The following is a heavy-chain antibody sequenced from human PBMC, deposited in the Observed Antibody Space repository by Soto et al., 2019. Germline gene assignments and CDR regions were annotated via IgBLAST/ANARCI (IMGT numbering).Heavy chain of an antibody. CDR2: IKQDGSEK. Sequence: EVQVVESGGGLVQPGGSLRLSCTASGFTFSRYWMSWVRQAPGKGLEWVANIKQDGSEKYYVDSVKGRFTISRDNAKNSMYLQMNSLRVEDTAVYYCATEPRYGDYENYWGQGTLVTVSS. V-gene: IGHV3-7*01. CDR3: ATEPRYGDYENY. D-gene: IGHD4-17*01. J-gene: IGHJ4*02. CDR1: GFTFSRYW.